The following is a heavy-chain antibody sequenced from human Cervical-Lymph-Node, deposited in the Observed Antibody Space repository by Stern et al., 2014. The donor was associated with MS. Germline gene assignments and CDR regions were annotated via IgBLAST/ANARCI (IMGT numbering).Heavy chain of an antibody. D-gene: IGHD3-16*01. CDR2: IRSSRTYI. V-gene: IGHV3-21*01. Sequence: EVQLVESGGGLVKPGGSLRLSCAASGFTFSTQTVSWVRQAPGKGLEWVSSIRSSRTYIYYADSVMGRFTISRDNARNSLYLQMNSLRVDDSAVYYCLRDGGDYWGQGTLVTVSS. CDR3: LRDGGDY. J-gene: IGHJ4*02. CDR1: GFTFSTQT.